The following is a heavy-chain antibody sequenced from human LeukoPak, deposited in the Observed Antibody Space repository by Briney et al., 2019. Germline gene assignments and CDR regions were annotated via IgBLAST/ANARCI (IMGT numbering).Heavy chain of an antibody. V-gene: IGHV4-59*02. CDR2: ISNSGSP. J-gene: IGHJ4*02. D-gene: IGHD3-16*01. CDR1: SASVSSYY. Sequence: SETLSLTCTVSSASVSSYYWSWVRQPPGGGLEWIGYISNSGSPSYNPSFKSRVTFSADTSKNHLSLKLNSVTPADAAVYFCARGGAGPLRDWGQGTLVTVSS. CDR3: ARGGAGPLRD.